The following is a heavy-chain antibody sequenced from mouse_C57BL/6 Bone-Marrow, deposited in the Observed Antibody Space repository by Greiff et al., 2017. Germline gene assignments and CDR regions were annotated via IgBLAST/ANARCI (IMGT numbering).Heavy chain of an antibody. J-gene: IGHJ3*01. CDR2: IYPRSGNT. CDR3: ARNYGYQDWFAY. V-gene: IGHV1-81*01. Sequence: QVQLKESGAELARPGASVKLSCKASGYTFTSYGISWVKQRTGQGLEWIGEIYPRSGNTYYNAKFKGKATLTADKSSSTAYMELRSLTSEDSAVYFCARNYGYQDWFAYWGQGTLVTVSA. D-gene: IGHD2-2*01. CDR1: GYTFTSYG.